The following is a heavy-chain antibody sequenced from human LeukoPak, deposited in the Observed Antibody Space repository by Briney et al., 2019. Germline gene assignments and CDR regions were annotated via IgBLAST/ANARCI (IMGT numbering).Heavy chain of an antibody. CDR3: ARDTYRPQLIDS. CDR2: INSESSDI. CDR1: GFTFSLYA. V-gene: IGHV3-48*04. Sequence: QPGGSLRLSCTASGFTFSLYAMNWVRQAPGKGLEWVSYINSESSDILYAGSVKGRFTISRDIAKNSLYLQMNSLRAEDTAVYYCARDTYRPQLIDSWGQGTLVTVSS. D-gene: IGHD5-18*01. J-gene: IGHJ4*02.